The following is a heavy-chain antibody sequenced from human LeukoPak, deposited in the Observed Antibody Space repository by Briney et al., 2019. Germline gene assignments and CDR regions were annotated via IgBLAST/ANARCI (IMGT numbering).Heavy chain of an antibody. J-gene: IGHJ3*01. CDR1: GFSFTTYW. Sequence: GGSLRLSCAASGFSFTTYWMSWVRQAPGKGLEWVAAIGGGGSDTKYTDSVMGRFTISRDISKNTLYLHMNSLRAEDTAVYFCAKDVFHWAFDVWGQGTLVTVSS. CDR2: IGGGGSDT. V-gene: IGHV3-23*01. CDR3: AKDVFHWAFDV. D-gene: IGHD1-1*01.